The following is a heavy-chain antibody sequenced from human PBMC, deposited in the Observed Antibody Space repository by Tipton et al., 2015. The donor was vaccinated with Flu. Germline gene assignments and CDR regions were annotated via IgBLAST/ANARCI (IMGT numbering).Heavy chain of an antibody. D-gene: IGHD3-3*01. CDR3: ARWTSALEAFDI. J-gene: IGHJ3*02. CDR1: GGSLSTSTDY. V-gene: IGHV4-39*01. Sequence: TLSLTCTVSGGSLSTSTDYGGWIRQSPGKGLEYIASIYDSGTTYYNPSLKSQVTISIDTSRNQFSLRLSSVTAADTAVYYCARWTSALEAFDIWGRGTMVTVSS. CDR2: IYDSGTT.